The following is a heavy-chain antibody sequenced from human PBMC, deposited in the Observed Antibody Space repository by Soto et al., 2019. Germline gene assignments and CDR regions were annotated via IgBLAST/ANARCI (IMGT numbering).Heavy chain of an antibody. Sequence: SETLSLTCTVSGGSINSNNYYWAWIRQPPGKGLAWIASIYYDGTTYYNTSLKSRVTISRDTSKNQFSLRLTSMTAADTAVYYCAKVVVAATRHTDFDSWGQGTLVTVSS. CDR3: AKVVVAATRHTDFDS. CDR2: IYYDGTT. CDR1: GGSINSNNYY. D-gene: IGHD2-15*01. J-gene: IGHJ4*02. V-gene: IGHV4-39*02.